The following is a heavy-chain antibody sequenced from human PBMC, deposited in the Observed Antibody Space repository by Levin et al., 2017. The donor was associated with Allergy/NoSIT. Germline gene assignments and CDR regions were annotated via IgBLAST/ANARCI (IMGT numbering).Heavy chain of an antibody. CDR2: ISRSGSTK. J-gene: IGHJ4*02. V-gene: IGHV3-48*03. D-gene: IGHD3-16*01. CDR3: ARGPQDGGFRVFDY. CDR1: GFTFSGYQ. Sequence: GGSLRLSCVVSGFTFSGYQMNWVRQAPGKGLEWVSYISRSGSTKYYADSVKGRFAISRDNAKTSLYLQMNSLRAEDTAVYFCARGPQDGGFRVFDYWGQGTRVTVSS.